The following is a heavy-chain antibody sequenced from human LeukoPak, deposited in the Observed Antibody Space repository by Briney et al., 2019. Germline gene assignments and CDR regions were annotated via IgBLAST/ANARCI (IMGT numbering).Heavy chain of an antibody. D-gene: IGHD6-13*01. CDR2: ISDSDGST. Sequence: GGSLSLSCAASGFTFSDYAIPWVRQAPGKGRQGVSLISDSDGSTYYADSVKGRFTVSRDNSKATLYLQMNSLRADDTAVYFCAKRGSSWSYFDYWGQGTLVTVSS. CDR3: AKRGSSWSYFDY. CDR1: GFTFSDYA. J-gene: IGHJ4*02. V-gene: IGHV3-23*01.